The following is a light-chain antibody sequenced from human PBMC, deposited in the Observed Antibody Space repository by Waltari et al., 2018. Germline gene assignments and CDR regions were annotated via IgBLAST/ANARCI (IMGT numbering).Light chain of an antibody. J-gene: IGLJ3*02. CDR3: MFWPNNVWV. CDR2: SKSDSEK. Sequence: QPVLIQPPSSSASPGESARLTCTLPTDINVGDFIIYWYQQKPGSPPRFLLYSKSDSEKAQGAGVRRRVSGSKCASANAGVLLLSGLQSEDEADYYCMFWPNNVWVFGGGTRLTVL. CDR1: TDINVGDFI. V-gene: IGLV5-37*01.